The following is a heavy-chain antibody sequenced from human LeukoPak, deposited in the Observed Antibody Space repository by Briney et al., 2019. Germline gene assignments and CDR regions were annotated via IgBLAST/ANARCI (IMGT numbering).Heavy chain of an antibody. Sequence: GGSLGLSCAASGFTFSSYAMSWVRQAPGEGLEWVSAISGSGGSTYYADSVKGRFTISRDNSKNTLYLQMNSLRAEDTAVYYCAKASAMIVVVSKHFDYWGQGTLVTVSS. J-gene: IGHJ4*02. CDR3: AKASAMIVVVSKHFDY. CDR2: ISGSGGST. V-gene: IGHV3-23*01. D-gene: IGHD3-22*01. CDR1: GFTFSSYA.